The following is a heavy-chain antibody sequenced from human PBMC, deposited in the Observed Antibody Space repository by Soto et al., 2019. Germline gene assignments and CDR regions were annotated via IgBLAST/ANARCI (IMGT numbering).Heavy chain of an antibody. CDR3: ARHPRYYDILTGYRLNWFDP. J-gene: IGHJ5*02. Sequence: SATLSLTCADSGYSISSSNWWGWIWKPPWKGLEWIGYIYYSGTTYYNPSLKSRVTMSVDTSKNQFSLKLSSVTAADTAVYYCARHPRYYDILTGYRLNWFDPWGQGTLVTVS. V-gene: IGHV4-28*01. CDR1: GYSISSSNW. CDR2: IYYSGTT. D-gene: IGHD3-9*01.